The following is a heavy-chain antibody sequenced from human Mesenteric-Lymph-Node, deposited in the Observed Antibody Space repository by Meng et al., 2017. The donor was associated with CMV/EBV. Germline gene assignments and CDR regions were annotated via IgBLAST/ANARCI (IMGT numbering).Heavy chain of an antibody. CDR1: GFTFRTYA. J-gene: IGHJ6*02. V-gene: IGHV3-23*01. CDR2: ISGSGAGT. D-gene: IGHD2-21*02. CDR3: AKGRGGTDCNYGMDV. Sequence: GESLKISCAASGFTFRTYAMSWVRQAPGKGLEWVSVISGSGAGTYYADSVRGWFTISRDNSKNTLFLQMNSLRGEDTALYFCAKGRGGTDCNYGMDVWGQGTTVTVSS.